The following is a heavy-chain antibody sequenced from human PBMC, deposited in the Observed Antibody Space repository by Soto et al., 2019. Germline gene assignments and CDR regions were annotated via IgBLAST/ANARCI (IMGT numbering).Heavy chain of an antibody. CDR1: GFTFSSYA. V-gene: IGHV3-30-3*01. CDR3: ARESIYYYGSGSTYYFDY. D-gene: IGHD3-10*01. J-gene: IGHJ4*02. Sequence: QVQLVESGGGVVQPGRSLRLSCAASGFTFSSYAMHWVRQAPGKGLEWVAVISYDGSNKYYADSVKGRFTISRDNSKNTLYLQMNSLSAEDTAVYYCARESIYYYGSGSTYYFDYWGQGTLVTVSS. CDR2: ISYDGSNK.